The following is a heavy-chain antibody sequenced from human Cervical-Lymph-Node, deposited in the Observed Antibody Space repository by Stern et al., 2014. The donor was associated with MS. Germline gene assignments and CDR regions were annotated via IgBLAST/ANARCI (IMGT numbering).Heavy chain of an antibody. J-gene: IGHJ4*02. Sequence: EVPLVQSRAEVKKPGESLKISCKGSGYSFTANWIAWVRQMPGNGLEWMGIIYPGDSDPRYSPSFQGQVTISADKSISTAYLQWSSLKASDTAMYYCARDYGDYAFDYWGQGTLVTVSA. CDR1: GYSFTANW. CDR3: ARDYGDYAFDY. V-gene: IGHV5-51*01. CDR2: IYPGDSDP. D-gene: IGHD4-17*01.